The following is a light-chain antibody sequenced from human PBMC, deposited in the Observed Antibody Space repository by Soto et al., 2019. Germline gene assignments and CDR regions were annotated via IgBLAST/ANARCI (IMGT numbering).Light chain of an antibody. V-gene: IGKV3-20*01. CDR1: QNIRGNE. CDR2: RGS. Sequence: VLTQSPGTLSLSPGERATLSCRASQNIRGNELAWYQQKPGQAPRLLIYRGSSRATGIPDRFSGRGSGTDCTRTISRLEPEDFAVYYCQDYGTSAPWTFGQGTTVEIK. J-gene: IGKJ1*01. CDR3: QDYGTSAPWT.